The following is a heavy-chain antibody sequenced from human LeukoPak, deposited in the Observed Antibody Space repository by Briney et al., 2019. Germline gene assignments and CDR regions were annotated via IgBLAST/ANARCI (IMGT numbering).Heavy chain of an antibody. D-gene: IGHD2-21*01. CDR3: ARDAGISPAGWAIFSY. J-gene: IGHJ4*02. Sequence: PSETLSLTCTVSGYSISSDYYRGWIRQPPEKGLEWTGRTYHRGSTYYKQSLKSRVTISVDTSKNQLSLKLSSVTGADTAVYLCARDAGISPAGWAIFSYWGQGNLVSVSS. CDR2: TYHRGST. V-gene: IGHV4-38-2*02. CDR1: GYSISSDYY.